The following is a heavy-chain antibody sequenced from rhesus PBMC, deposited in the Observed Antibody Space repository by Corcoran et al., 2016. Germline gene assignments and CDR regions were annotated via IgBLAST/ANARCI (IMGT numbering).Heavy chain of an antibody. V-gene: IGHV4-127*01. J-gene: IGHJ2*01. CDR1: GYSISSAYG. CDR3: ARAVYWYFDL. Sequence: QVHLQESGPGLVKPSETLSLTCAVSGYSISSAYGWDWIRQPPGKGMDWIGQIFGGTGSTYYNPSLKSRVTVSKDTSKNQFSLKLRSVTAADTAVYYCARAVYWYFDLWGPGSPITISS. CDR2: IFGGTGST.